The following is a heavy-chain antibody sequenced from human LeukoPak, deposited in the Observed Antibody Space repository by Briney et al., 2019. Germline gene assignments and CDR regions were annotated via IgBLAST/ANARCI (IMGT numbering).Heavy chain of an antibody. Sequence: ASVKVSCKASGHTFTSYDITWVRQATGQGLEWMGWMNPNSGNTGYVQKFQGRVTLTRDISISTAYMDLSSLRSEDTAVYYCARSRGCGADCYDLDYWGQGTLVTVSS. J-gene: IGHJ4*02. D-gene: IGHD2-21*02. CDR2: MNPNSGNT. CDR1: GHTFTSYD. CDR3: ARSRGCGADCYDLDY. V-gene: IGHV1-8*01.